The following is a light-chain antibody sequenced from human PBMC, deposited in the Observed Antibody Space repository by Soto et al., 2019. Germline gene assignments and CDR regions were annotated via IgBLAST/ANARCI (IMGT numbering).Light chain of an antibody. CDR2: DVD. CDR1: SSDVGGYNY. J-gene: IGLJ2*01. V-gene: IGLV2-14*01. Sequence: QSALTQPASVSGSPGQSITISCAGTSSDVGGYNYVSWYQQHPGKAPKLMIYDVDSRPSGVSHRFSGSKYGNTASLTISGLQAEDEADYYCSSYTSTSSKVVFGAGTKLTVL. CDR3: SSYTSTSSKVV.